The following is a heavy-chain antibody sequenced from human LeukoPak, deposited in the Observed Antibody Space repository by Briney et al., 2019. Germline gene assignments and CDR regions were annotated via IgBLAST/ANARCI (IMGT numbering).Heavy chain of an antibody. V-gene: IGHV3-74*01. CDR1: GFTFSSYW. CDR3: ARDLREGDFDY. D-gene: IGHD1-26*01. Sequence: GGSLRLSCAASGFTFSSYWMNWARQAPGKGLVWVSRINSDGSSTSYADSVKGRFTISRDNAKNTLYLQMNSLRAEDTAVYYCARDLREGDFDYWGQGTLVTVSS. J-gene: IGHJ4*02. CDR2: INSDGSST.